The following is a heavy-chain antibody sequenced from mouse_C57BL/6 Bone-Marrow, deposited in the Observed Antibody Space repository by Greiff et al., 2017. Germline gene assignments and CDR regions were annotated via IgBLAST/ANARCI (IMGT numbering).Heavy chain of an antibody. Sequence: VQLQQSGPELVKPGASVKMSCKASGYTFTDYNMHWVKQSHGKSLEWIGYINPNNGGTSYNQKFKGKATLTVNKSSSTAYMERRSLTSEDSAVYYCANLDINYNYFDYWGQGTTLTVSS. CDR2: INPNNGGT. V-gene: IGHV1-22*01. CDR1: GYTFTDYN. D-gene: IGHD2-5*01. CDR3: ANLDINYNYFDY. J-gene: IGHJ2*01.